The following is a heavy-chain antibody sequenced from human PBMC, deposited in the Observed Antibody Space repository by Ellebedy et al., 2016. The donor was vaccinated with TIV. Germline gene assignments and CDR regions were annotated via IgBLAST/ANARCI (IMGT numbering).Heavy chain of an antibody. CDR1: GGSISGYY. J-gene: IGHJ3*02. Sequence: MPSETLSLTCSVSGGSISGYYWTWIRQSPGKGLEWIGYMHYTGSTNYNPSLKSRVTISVDMSKNQFSLRLTSVTAAYTAVYYCARVRYGNSWYLDAFDMWGQGTIVTVSS. V-gene: IGHV4-59*01. D-gene: IGHD6-13*01. CDR2: MHYTGST. CDR3: ARVRYGNSWYLDAFDM.